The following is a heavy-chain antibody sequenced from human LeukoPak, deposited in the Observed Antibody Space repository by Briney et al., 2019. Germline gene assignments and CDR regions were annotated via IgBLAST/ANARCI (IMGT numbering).Heavy chain of an antibody. Sequence: AGGSLRLSYAASGFTVSSNYMSWVRQAPGKGLEWVSVIYSGGSTYYADSVKGRFTISRDNSKNTLYLQMNSLRAEDTAVYYCAREDHYYDSSGYYYVVDYYNGMDVWGQGTTVTVSS. CDR2: IYSGGST. J-gene: IGHJ6*02. V-gene: IGHV3-53*01. D-gene: IGHD3-22*01. CDR1: GFTVSSNY. CDR3: AREDHYYDSSGYYYVVDYYNGMDV.